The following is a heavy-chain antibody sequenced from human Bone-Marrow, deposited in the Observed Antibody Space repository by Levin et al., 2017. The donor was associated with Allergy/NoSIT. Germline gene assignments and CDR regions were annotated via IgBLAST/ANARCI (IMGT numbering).Heavy chain of an antibody. CDR3: ARELCGIAVAGNNWFDP. D-gene: IGHD6-19*01. Sequence: PGESLKISCAASGFTFSSYWMSWVRQAPGKGLEWVANIKQDGSEKYYVDSVKGRFTISRDNAKNSLYLQMNSLRAEDTAVYYCARELCGIAVAGNNWFDPWGQGTLVTVSS. CDR2: IKQDGSEK. V-gene: IGHV3-7*01. J-gene: IGHJ5*02. CDR1: GFTFSSYW.